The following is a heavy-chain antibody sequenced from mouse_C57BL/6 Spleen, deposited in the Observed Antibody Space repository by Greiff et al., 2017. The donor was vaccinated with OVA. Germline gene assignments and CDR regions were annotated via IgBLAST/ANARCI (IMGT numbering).Heavy chain of an antibody. Sequence: DVQLVESGPGLVKPSQSLSLTCSVPGYSITSGYYWNWIRQFPGNKLEWMGYISYDGSNNYNPSLKNRISITRDTSKNQFFLKLNSVTTEDTATYYCAREADSSGGEYYFDYWGQGTTLTVSS. CDR3: AREADSSGGEYYFDY. J-gene: IGHJ2*01. CDR2: ISYDGSN. CDR1: GYSITSGYY. D-gene: IGHD3-2*02. V-gene: IGHV3-6*01.